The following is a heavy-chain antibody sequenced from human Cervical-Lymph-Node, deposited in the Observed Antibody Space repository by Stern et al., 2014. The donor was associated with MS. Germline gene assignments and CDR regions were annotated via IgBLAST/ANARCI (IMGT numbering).Heavy chain of an antibody. CDR3: AKDPLYYYDSSGSMDV. D-gene: IGHD3-22*01. CDR2: ISWNSGSI. J-gene: IGHJ6*02. V-gene: IGHV3-9*01. CDR1: GFTFDDYA. Sequence: EVQLVESGGGLVQPGRSLRLSCAGSGFTFDDYAMHWVRQAPGKGLEWVSGISWNSGSIGYADSVKGRFTISRDNAKNSLYLQMNSLRAEDTALYYCAKDPLYYYDSSGSMDVWGQGTTVTVSS.